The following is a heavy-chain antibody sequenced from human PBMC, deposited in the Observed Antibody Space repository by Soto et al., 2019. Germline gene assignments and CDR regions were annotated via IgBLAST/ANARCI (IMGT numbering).Heavy chain of an antibody. Sequence: GGSLRLSCAASGFTFSSYGMHWVRQAPGKGLEWVAVISYDGSNKYYTDSVKGRFTISRDNSKNTLYLQMNSLRAEDTAVYYCAKHNIVGAADYWGQGTLVTVSS. CDR2: ISYDGSNK. CDR3: AKHNIVGAADY. D-gene: IGHD1-26*01. V-gene: IGHV3-30*18. J-gene: IGHJ4*02. CDR1: GFTFSSYG.